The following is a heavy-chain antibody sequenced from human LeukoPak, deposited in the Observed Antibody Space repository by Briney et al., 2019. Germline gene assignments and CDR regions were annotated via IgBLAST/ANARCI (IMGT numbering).Heavy chain of an antibody. CDR3: AREWEYSSGYDY. CDR1: GYTFTGYY. V-gene: IGHV1-2*02. D-gene: IGHD6-19*01. Sequence: PWASVKVSCKASGYTFTGYYMHWVRQAPGQGLEWMGWINPNSGGTNYAQKFQGRVTMTRDTSISTAYMELSRLRSDDTAVYYCAREWEYSSGYDYWGQGTLVTVSS. CDR2: INPNSGGT. J-gene: IGHJ4*02.